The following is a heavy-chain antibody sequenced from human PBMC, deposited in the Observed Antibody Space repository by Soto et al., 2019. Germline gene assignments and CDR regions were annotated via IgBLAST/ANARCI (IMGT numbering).Heavy chain of an antibody. CDR3: VRQGIDYLHGLVDV. Sequence: QVQLQQSGPRLVKPSETLSLTCTVSSGPDRSHNWGWIRQPPGRGLEWIVYVYYTGDTDYNPSLRSRFSISADTSTNDTSMTLSSVTAADTAVYYCVRQGIDYLHGLVDVSGQGTTVSVSS. CDR2: VYYTGDT. CDR1: SGPDRSHN. V-gene: IGHV4-59*08. J-gene: IGHJ6*02. D-gene: IGHD4-17*01.